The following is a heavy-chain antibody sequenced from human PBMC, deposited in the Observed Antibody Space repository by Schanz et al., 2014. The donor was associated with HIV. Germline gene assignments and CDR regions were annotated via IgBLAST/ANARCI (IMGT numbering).Heavy chain of an antibody. Sequence: QVQLVESGGGLVQPGRSLRLSCAASGFTFRTHGIHWVRQAPAKGLEWVAVISYDGSIKEYADSVKGRFAISRDNSKNTVYLQMNSLRGEDSAVYYCAKVGRIYSTTWIDHWGQGTLVTVSS. V-gene: IGHV3-30*18. CDR1: GFTFRTHG. D-gene: IGHD6-13*01. J-gene: IGHJ4*02. CDR2: ISYDGSIK. CDR3: AKVGRIYSTTWIDH.